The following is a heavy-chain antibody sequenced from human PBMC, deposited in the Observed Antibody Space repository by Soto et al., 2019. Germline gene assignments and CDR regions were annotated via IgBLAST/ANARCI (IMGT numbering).Heavy chain of an antibody. V-gene: IGHV1-69*13. D-gene: IGHD3-22*01. CDR3: ARDSEMVVVTPVIYDAFDI. CDR2: IIPIFGTA. J-gene: IGHJ3*02. CDR1: GGTFSSYA. Sequence: SVKVSCKASGGTFSSYAISWVRQAPGQGLEWMGGIIPIFGTANYAQKFQGRVTITADESTSTAYMELSSLRSEDTAVYYCARDSEMVVVTPVIYDAFDIWGQGTMVTVSS.